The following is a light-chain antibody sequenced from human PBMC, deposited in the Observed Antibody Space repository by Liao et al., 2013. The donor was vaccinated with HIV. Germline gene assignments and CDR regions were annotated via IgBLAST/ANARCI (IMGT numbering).Light chain of an antibody. CDR3: QAWDSSTFWV. Sequence: SYVLTQPPSVSVAPGKTARITCGGDDFGTKRVHWYQQKPGQAPVLLIYHASDRPSGIPERFSGSKFGNTAILSIRGTQAMDEADYYCQAWDSSTFWVFGGGTKLTVL. CDR1: DFGTKR. J-gene: IGLJ3*02. CDR2: HAS. V-gene: IGLV3-21*01.